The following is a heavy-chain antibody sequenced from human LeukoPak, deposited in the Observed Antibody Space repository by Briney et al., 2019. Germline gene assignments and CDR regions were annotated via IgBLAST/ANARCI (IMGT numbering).Heavy chain of an antibody. D-gene: IGHD3-22*01. Sequence: PSQTLSLTCTVTVSSISSGRDYWSWLRQHPGKGLEWIGYIYYSGSTYYNPSLKSRVTISVDTSKNQFSLKLSSVTAANTAVYYCASLYYYDSSGYLDYWGQGTLVTVSS. V-gene: IGHV4-31*03. CDR1: VSSISSGRDY. CDR3: ASLYYYDSSGYLDY. CDR2: IYYSGST. J-gene: IGHJ4*02.